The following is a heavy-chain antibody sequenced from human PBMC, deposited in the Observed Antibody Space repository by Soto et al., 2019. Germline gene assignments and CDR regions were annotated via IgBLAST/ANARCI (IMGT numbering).Heavy chain of an antibody. J-gene: IGHJ4*02. CDR2: INHSGST. Sequence: TSETLSLTCAVYGGSFTTYSWSWIRQSPGKGLEWIGEINHSGSTNYNPSLRSRVTISVDTSKNQFSLKLSSVTAADTAVYYCAYDAKRSTRNVLWGGEIVVATLNWGQGTLVTVFS. D-gene: IGHD2-15*01. CDR3: AYDAKRSTRNVLWGGEIVVATLN. CDR1: GGSFTTYS. V-gene: IGHV4-34*01.